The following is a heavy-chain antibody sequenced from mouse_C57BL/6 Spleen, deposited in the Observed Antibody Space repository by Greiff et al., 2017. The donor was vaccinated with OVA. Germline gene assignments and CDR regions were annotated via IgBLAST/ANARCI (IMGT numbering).Heavy chain of an antibody. Sequence: QVQLQQPGAELVKPGASVKLSCKASGYTFTSYWMHWVKQRPGQGLEWIGMIHPNSGSTNYNEKFKSKATLTVDKSSSTAYMQLSSLTSADSVVYYCARADSYGRSFGFAYWGEGVLVTVSP. CDR1: GYTFTSYW. J-gene: IGHJ3*01. CDR3: ARADSYGRSFGFAY. CDR2: IHPNSGST. D-gene: IGHD1-1*01. V-gene: IGHV1-64*01.